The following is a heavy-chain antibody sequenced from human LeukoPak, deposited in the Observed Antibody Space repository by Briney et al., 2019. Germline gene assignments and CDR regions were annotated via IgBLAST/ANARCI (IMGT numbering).Heavy chain of an antibody. CDR2: IWHDGINK. Sequence: PGRSLRLSCAASGFTFSSYGMHWVRQAPGKGLEWVAFIWHDGINKYYADSVKGRFTISRDNSKNTLYLQMNSLRAEDTAVYYCARDRSGYFHLDYWGQGTLVTVSS. D-gene: IGHD3-22*01. CDR1: GFTFSSYG. J-gene: IGHJ4*02. CDR3: ARDRSGYFHLDY. V-gene: IGHV3-33*01.